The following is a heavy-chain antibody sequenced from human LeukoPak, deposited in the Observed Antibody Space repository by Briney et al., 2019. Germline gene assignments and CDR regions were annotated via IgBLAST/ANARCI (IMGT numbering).Heavy chain of an antibody. V-gene: IGHV1-69*13. CDR3: ARRVLAEYYFDY. Sequence: SVKVSCKASGGTFSSYAISWVRQAPGQGLEWMGGIIPIFGTANYAQKFQGRVTITADESTSTAYMELSSLRSEDTAAYYCARRVLAEYYFDYWGQGTLVTVSS. CDR2: IIPIFGTA. CDR1: GGTFSSYA. D-gene: IGHD2/OR15-2a*01. J-gene: IGHJ4*02.